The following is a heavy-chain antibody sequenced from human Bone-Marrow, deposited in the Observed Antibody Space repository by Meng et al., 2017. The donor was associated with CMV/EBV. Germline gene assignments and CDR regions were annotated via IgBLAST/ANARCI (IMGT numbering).Heavy chain of an antibody. CDR2: IDPDGSGK. J-gene: IGHJ4*02. Sequence: PGRSLRLSCAASGFTCRTSWMSWVRQAPGKGLEWVANIDPDGSGKDYVDSVKGRFTISRDNARNSLHLQMNSLRIEDTAVYYCARGEKWGQGTLVTVSS. CDR1: GFTCRTSW. CDR3: ARGEK. V-gene: IGHV3-7*03.